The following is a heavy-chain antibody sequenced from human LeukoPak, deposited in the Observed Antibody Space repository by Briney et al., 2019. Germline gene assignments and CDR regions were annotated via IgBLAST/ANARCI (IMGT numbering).Heavy chain of an antibody. J-gene: IGHJ5*02. CDR3: TRGVQLERRYYNWFDP. CDR2: IIPILGIA. D-gene: IGHD1-1*01. V-gene: IGHV1-69*04. CDR1: GGTFSSYA. Sequence: ASVKVSCKASGGTFSSYAISWVRQAPGQGLEWMGRIIPILGIANYAQKFQGRVTITADKSTSTVYMELSSLRSEDTAVYYCTRGVQLERRYYNWFDPWGQGTLVTVSS.